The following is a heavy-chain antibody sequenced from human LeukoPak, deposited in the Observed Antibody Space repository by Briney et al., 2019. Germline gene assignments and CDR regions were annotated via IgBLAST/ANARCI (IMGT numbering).Heavy chain of an antibody. Sequence: GGSLRLSCAASGFNFGAHRRNWVRQTPGKGLEWLSHISSSGDAMYYAESVKGRFTISRDNAKNSMYLQMNSLRVEDTAMYYCASIDYDYWGQGTLVTVSS. CDR1: GFNFGAHR. J-gene: IGHJ4*02. D-gene: IGHD3-16*02. V-gene: IGHV3-48*04. CDR2: ISSSGDAM. CDR3: ASIDYDY.